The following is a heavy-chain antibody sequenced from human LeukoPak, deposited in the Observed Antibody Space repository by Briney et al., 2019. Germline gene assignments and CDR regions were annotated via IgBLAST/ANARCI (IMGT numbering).Heavy chain of an antibody. CDR2: ISYDGSNK. CDR3: ARSQQWLVLRYYFDY. D-gene: IGHD6-19*01. CDR1: GFTFSSYA. Sequence: PGGSLRLSWAASGFTFSSYAMHWVRQAPGKGLEWVAVISYDGSNKYYADSVKGRFTISRDNSKNTLYLQMNSLRAEDTAVYYCARSQQWLVLRYYFDYWGQGTLVTVSS. V-gene: IGHV3-30-3*01. J-gene: IGHJ4*02.